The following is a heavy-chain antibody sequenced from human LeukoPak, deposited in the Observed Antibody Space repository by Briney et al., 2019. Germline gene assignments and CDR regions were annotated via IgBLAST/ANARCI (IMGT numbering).Heavy chain of an antibody. J-gene: IGHJ4*02. CDR3: TKSPNPVVTPRYFHY. V-gene: IGHV3-23*01. D-gene: IGHD4-23*01. Sequence: GGSLRLSCAASGFTFGSYAMSWVRQAPGKGLELVSSISGSGSTTYDADSVKGRFTISRDNSKNTLYLQMNSLRAEDTAVYFCTKSPNPVVTPRYFHYWGQGTLVTVSS. CDR2: ISGSGSTT. CDR1: GFTFGSYA.